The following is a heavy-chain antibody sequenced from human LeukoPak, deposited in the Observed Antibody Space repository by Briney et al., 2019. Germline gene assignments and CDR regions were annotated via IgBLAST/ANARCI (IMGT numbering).Heavy chain of an antibody. CDR1: GGSISSGGYY. Sequence: SETLSLTCTVSGGSISSGGYYWSWIRQHPGKGLEWIGYIYYSGSTYYNPSLKSRVIISVDTSKNQFSLKLSSVTAADTAVYYCARARDLLLGYWGQGTLVTISS. CDR3: ARARDLLLGY. V-gene: IGHV4-31*03. CDR2: IYYSGST. D-gene: IGHD3-10*01. J-gene: IGHJ4*02.